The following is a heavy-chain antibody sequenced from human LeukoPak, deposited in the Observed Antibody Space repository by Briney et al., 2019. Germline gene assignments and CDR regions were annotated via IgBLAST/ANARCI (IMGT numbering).Heavy chain of an antibody. J-gene: IGHJ6*03. D-gene: IGHD6-13*01. Sequence: SETLSLTCAVSGGSISSSNWWSWVRQPPGKGLEWIGEIYHSGSTNCNPSLKSRVTISVDKSKNRFSLKLNSVTAADTAVYYCARDILWEAAGEYYYYYYYMDVWGKGTTVTISS. CDR1: GGSISSSNW. CDR2: IYHSGST. V-gene: IGHV4-4*02. CDR3: ARDILWEAAGEYYYYYYYMDV.